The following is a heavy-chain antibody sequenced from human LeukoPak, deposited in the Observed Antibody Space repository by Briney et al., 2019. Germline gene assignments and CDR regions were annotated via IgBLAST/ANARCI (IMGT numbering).Heavy chain of an antibody. V-gene: IGHV3-48*03. Sequence: GGSLRLSCEASGFTFSHYEMNWVRQAPGKGLEWVSYISSSGYTIYYADSVKGRFTISRDNAKNSLYLQMNSLRAEDTAVYYCAREDCSSTSCYDPSVSDYWGREPWSPSPQ. CDR3: AREDCSSTSCYDPSVSDY. CDR1: GFTFSHYE. J-gene: IGHJ4*02. CDR2: ISSSGYTI. D-gene: IGHD2-2*01.